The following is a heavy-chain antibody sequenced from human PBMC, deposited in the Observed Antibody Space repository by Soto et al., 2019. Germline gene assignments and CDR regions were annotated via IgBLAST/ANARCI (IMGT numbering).Heavy chain of an antibody. D-gene: IGHD2-2*01. V-gene: IGHV3-23*01. CDR1: GFTFRSYA. J-gene: IGHJ4*02. CDR3: AKDRSSTSCYAFDY. CDR2: IGGSSGST. Sequence: EVQLLESGGGLLQPGGSLRLSCAASGFTFRSYAMSWVRQAPGKGLEWFSAIGGSSGSTDYADSVKGRFTISRDNSKNTLFLQMNSLRAEDTAVYCCAKDRSSTSCYAFDYWGQGTLVTVSS.